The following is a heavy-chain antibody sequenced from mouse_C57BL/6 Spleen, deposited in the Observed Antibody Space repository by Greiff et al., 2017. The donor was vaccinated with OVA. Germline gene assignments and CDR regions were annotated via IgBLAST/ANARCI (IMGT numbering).Heavy chain of an antibody. Sequence: EVKLVESGGGLVKPGGSLKLSCAASGFTFSSYTMSWVRQTPEKRLEWVATISGGGGNTYYPDSVKGRFTISRDNDKNTLYLQMSSLRSEDTALYYCARRGYNDYFDYWGQGTTLTVSS. V-gene: IGHV5-9*01. CDR2: ISGGGGNT. CDR3: ARRGYNDYFDY. J-gene: IGHJ2*01. D-gene: IGHD1-3*01. CDR1: GFTFSSYT.